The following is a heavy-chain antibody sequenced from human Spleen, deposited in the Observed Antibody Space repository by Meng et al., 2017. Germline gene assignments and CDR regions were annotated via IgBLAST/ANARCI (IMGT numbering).Heavy chain of an antibody. CDR1: GYTLTDYF. CDR3: AREKSPGHFDY. J-gene: IGHJ4*02. Sequence: QVQLVQSGAGVMKPGASLRVSCRASGYTLTDYFLHWVRQAPGQGLEWLGTINPNNGGTNYAQRFQDRVTLTRDTSTSTVYMELSSLGSEDTALYYCAREKSPGHFDYLGQGILVTVSS. V-gene: IGHV1-46*01. CDR2: INPNNGGT.